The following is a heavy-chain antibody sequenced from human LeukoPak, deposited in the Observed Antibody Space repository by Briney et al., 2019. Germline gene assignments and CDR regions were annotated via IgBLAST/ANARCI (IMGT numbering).Heavy chain of an antibody. CDR1: GFTFDDYA. CDR3: AKDAVVVAATASTLYYYYYMDV. Sequence: PGGSLRLSCAASGFTFDDYAMHWVRQAPGKGLEWVSGISWNSGSIGYADSVKGRFTISRDNAKNSLYLQMNSLRAEDTALYYCAKDAVVVAATASTLYYYYYMDVWGKGTTVTVSS. D-gene: IGHD2-15*01. V-gene: IGHV3-9*01. J-gene: IGHJ6*03. CDR2: ISWNSGSI.